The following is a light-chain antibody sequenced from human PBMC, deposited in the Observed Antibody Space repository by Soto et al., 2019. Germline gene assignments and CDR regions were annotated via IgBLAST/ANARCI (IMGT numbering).Light chain of an antibody. CDR2: ASS. CDR1: QSISSY. Sequence: DIQMTQSPSSLSISVGDRVTITCRASQSISSYLNWYQQKPGKAPKLQIYASSNLQSGVPSRFSGSGSGTDFTLTISSLQPEDFATYYCLQSYITPYTFGQGTKLDI. J-gene: IGKJ2*01. CDR3: LQSYITPYT. V-gene: IGKV1-39*01.